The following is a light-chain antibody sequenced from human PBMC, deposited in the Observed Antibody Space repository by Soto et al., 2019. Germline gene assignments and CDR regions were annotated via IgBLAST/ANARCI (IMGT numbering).Light chain of an antibody. J-gene: IGLJ1*01. Sequence: QSVLTQPPSASGTPGQRVTISCSGSSSNIGSNYVYWYQQLPGTAPKLLIYRNNQRPSGVPDRFSGSKSDNTASLTISGLQTEDEADYYCCSYVSSKTYLFGTGTKLTVL. V-gene: IGLV1-47*01. CDR3: CSYVSSKTYL. CDR1: SSNIGSNY. CDR2: RNN.